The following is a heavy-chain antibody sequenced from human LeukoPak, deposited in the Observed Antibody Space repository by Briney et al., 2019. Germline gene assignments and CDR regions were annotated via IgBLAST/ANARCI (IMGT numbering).Heavy chain of an antibody. V-gene: IGHV3-21*01. CDR3: ARDLGGDVSFGVDH. CDR2: IGSSSTYI. Sequence: GGSLRLSCAASGFNFSDYSMNWVRQAPGKGLEWVSYIGSSSTYIDYAESVKGRFTISRDNAKNSVYLQTNSLGVEDTAVYYCARDLGGDVSFGVDHWGQGILVTVSS. D-gene: IGHD4-17*01. J-gene: IGHJ4*02. CDR1: GFNFSDYS.